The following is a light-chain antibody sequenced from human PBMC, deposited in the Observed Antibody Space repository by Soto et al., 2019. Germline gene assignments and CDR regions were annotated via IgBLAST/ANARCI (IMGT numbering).Light chain of an antibody. V-gene: IGKV1-39*01. Sequence: DIQMTQSPSSLSASVGDRVTITCRASQSISRDLNWYMQRPGKAPQLLIFAASALHSGVTSRFSGSASGTDFTLTISSLQSEDFATYYCHQGYSTPQTFSQGTKFDIK. J-gene: IGKJ1*01. CDR3: HQGYSTPQT. CDR1: QSISRD. CDR2: AAS.